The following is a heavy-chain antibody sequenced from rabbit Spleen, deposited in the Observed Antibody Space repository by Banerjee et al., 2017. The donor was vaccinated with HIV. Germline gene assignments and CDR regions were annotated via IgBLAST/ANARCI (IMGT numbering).Heavy chain of an antibody. CDR1: GFTISSSDW. CDR2: IYGDSSGST. J-gene: IGHJ4*01. Sequence: QSLEESGGDLVKPGASLTLTCTASGFTISSSDWIYWVRQAPGKGLECIACIYGDSSGSTWYASWAKGRFTISKTSSTTVTLQMTSVTAADTATYFCARGSATMTMVITGYYLNLWGQGTLVTVS. CDR3: ARGSATMTMVITGYYLNL. V-gene: IGHV1S40*01. D-gene: IGHD2-1*01.